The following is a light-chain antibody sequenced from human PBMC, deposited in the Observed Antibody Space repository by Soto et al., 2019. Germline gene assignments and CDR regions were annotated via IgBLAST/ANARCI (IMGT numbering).Light chain of an antibody. CDR3: SSYTSSSTLVV. Sequence: QSVLTQSASVSGSPGQSITISCTGTSSDVGGYNYVSWYQQHPGKAPKLTIYDVSNRPSGVSNRFSGSKSGNTASLTISGLQAADEADYYCSSYTSSSTLVVFGGGTKLTVL. V-gene: IGLV2-14*01. CDR1: SSDVGGYNY. J-gene: IGLJ2*01. CDR2: DVS.